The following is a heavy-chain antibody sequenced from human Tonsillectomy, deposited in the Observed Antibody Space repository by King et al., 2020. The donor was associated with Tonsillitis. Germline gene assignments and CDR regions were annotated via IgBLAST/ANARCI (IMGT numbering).Heavy chain of an antibody. D-gene: IGHD4-17*01. CDR2: ISSSSGTI. Sequence: VQLVESGGGLVQPGGSLRLSCRASGFIFTRHSLNWVRQAPGKGLEWVSYISSSSGTIYYVDSVRGRFTISRDNAKNSLYRQMNSLRDEDTAVYYCARSGGDYGDYGFFDYWGQGTLVTVSS. V-gene: IGHV3-48*02. J-gene: IGHJ4*02. CDR3: ARSGGDYGDYGFFDY. CDR1: GFIFTRHS.